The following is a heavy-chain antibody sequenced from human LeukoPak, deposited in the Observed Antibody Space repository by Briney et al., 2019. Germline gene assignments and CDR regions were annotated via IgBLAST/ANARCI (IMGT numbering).Heavy chain of an antibody. CDR2: IYPGDSDT. D-gene: IGHD5-24*01. V-gene: IGHV5-51*01. J-gene: IGHJ4*02. CDR3: ARHGGVVEMATISVDFDL. CDR1: GYSFTSYW. Sequence: GQSLKIPSKGSGYSFTSYWIGGVRQMPGKGLEWMGIIYPGDSDTRYSPSFQGQVTISADKSISTAYLQWSSLKASDTAMYYCARHGGVVEMATISVDFDLWGQGTLVTVSS.